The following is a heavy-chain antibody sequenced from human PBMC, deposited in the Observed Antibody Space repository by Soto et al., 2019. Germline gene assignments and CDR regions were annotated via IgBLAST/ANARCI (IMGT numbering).Heavy chain of an antibody. V-gene: IGHV1-58*01. CDR3: AAVPVLRFLKWLPAYFDY. Sequence: ASVKVSCKTSGFMFTSSAVQWVRQARRQRLEWIGWLVVGSGNTHYAQNFQERVTLTRDMSTGTAYMELSSLRSEDTAVYYCAAVPVLRFLKWLPAYFDYWGQGTLVTVSS. J-gene: IGHJ4*02. CDR2: LVVGSGNT. D-gene: IGHD3-3*01. CDR1: GFMFTSSA.